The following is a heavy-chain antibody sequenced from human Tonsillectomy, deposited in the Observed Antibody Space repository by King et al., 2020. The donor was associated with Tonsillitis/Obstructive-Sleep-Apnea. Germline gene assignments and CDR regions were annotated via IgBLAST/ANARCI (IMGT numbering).Heavy chain of an antibody. J-gene: IGHJ6*03. D-gene: IGHD2-2*01. CDR3: AKDLRDIVVVPAAIGPYYYYYMDV. V-gene: IGHV3-23*04. CDR2: ISGSGGST. Sequence: VQLVESGGGLVQPGGSLRLSCAASGFTFSSYAMSWVRQAPGKGLEWVSAISGSGGSTYYADSVKGRFTISRDNSKNTRYLQMNSLRAEDTAVYYCAKDLRDIVVVPAAIGPYYYYYMDVWGKGTTVTVSS. CDR1: GFTFSSYA.